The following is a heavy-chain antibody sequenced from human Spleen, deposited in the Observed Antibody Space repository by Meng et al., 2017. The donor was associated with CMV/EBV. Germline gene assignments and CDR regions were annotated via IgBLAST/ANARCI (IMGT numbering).Heavy chain of an antibody. J-gene: IGHJ4*02. D-gene: IGHD6-13*01. Sequence: GESLKISCAASGFTFSSYAMHWVRQAPGKGLEWVAVISYDGSNKYYADSVKGRFTISRDNSKNTLYLQMNSLRAEDTAVYYCARLKEAAAKLDYWGQGTLVTVSS. V-gene: IGHV3-30-3*01. CDR3: ARLKEAAAKLDY. CDR1: GFTFSSYA. CDR2: ISYDGSNK.